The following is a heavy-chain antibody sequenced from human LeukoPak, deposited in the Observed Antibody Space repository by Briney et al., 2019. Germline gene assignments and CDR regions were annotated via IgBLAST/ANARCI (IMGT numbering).Heavy chain of an antibody. V-gene: IGHV4-39*01. Sequence: SETLSLTCTVSGGSISSSSYYWGWIRQPPGKGLERIGSIYYSGSTYYNPSLKSRVTISVDTSKNQFSLKLSSVTAADTAVYYCARRTLRYFDWLLYPLFDYWGQGTLVTVSS. CDR1: GGSISSSSYY. J-gene: IGHJ4*02. CDR3: ARRTLRYFDWLLYPLFDY. CDR2: IYYSGST. D-gene: IGHD3-9*01.